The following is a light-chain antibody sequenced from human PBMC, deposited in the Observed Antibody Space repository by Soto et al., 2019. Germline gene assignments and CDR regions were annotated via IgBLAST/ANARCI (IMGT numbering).Light chain of an antibody. V-gene: IGLV1-40*01. Sequence: QSVLTQPPSVSGAPGQRVTISCTGSSSNIGAGYDVHWYQQLPGTAPKLLIYGNSNRPSGVPDRFSGSKSGTSASLAITGLQAEDEADYYCQSYDSSLARGNWVFGGGTKLTVL. J-gene: IGLJ3*02. CDR3: QSYDSSLARGNWV. CDR1: SSNIGAGYD. CDR2: GNS.